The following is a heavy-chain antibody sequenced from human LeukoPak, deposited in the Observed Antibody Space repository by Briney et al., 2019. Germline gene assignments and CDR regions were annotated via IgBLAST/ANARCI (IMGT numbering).Heavy chain of an antibody. CDR2: IYYSGST. J-gene: IGHJ3*02. D-gene: IGHD1-20*01. CDR1: GGSISRYY. CDR3: ARELYNWNGRRHAIDI. Sequence: SETLSLTCTVSGGSISRYYWSWVRQPPGKGLEYIGNIYYSGSTNYNPSLKSRVTISLDTSRSQFSLKRTSVTAADTALYYCARELYNWNGRRHAIDIWGQGTMVTVSS. V-gene: IGHV4-59*01.